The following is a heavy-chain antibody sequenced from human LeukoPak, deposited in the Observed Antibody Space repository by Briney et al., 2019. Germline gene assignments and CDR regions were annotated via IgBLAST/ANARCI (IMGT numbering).Heavy chain of an antibody. J-gene: IGHJ2*01. D-gene: IGHD4-17*01. CDR3: ARGAYGDYAYWYFDL. V-gene: IGHV1-18*01. CDR1: GYTFTSFG. Sequence: ASVKVSCKASGYTFTSFGISWVRQAPGQGLERMGWISAYNGNTNYAQKLQGRVTMTTDTSTSTAYMELRSLRSDATAVYYCARGAYGDYAYWYFDLWGRGTLVTVSS. CDR2: ISAYNGNT.